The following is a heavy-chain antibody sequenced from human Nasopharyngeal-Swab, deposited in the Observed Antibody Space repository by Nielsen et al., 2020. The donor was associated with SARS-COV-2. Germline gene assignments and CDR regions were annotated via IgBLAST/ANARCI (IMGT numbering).Heavy chain of an antibody. CDR2: IIPIFGTA. V-gene: IGHV1-69*01. CDR3: ASSAIWFGEFPFDY. D-gene: IGHD3-10*01. Sequence: WVRQAPGQGLEWMGGIIPIFGTANYAQKFQGRVTITADESTGTAYMELSSLRSEDTAVYYCASSAIWFGEFPFDYWGQGTLVTVSS. J-gene: IGHJ4*02.